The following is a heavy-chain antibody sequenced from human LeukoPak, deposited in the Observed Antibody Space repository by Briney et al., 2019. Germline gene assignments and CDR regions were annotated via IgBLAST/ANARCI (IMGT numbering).Heavy chain of an antibody. D-gene: IGHD4-17*01. V-gene: IGHV4-34*01. J-gene: IGHJ4*02. Sequence: SETLSLTCAVYGGSFSGYYWSWIRQPPGKGLEWIGEINHSGSTNYNPSLKSRVTISVDTSKNQFSLKLSSVTAADTAVYYCARGTMTTVTHYFDYWGQGTLATVSS. CDR1: GGSFSGYY. CDR2: INHSGST. CDR3: ARGTMTTVTHYFDY.